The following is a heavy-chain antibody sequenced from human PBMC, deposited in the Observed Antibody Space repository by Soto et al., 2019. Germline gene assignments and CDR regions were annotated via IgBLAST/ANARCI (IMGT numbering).Heavy chain of an antibody. CDR3: ARFRGAPNDY. J-gene: IGHJ4*02. CDR1: GGSFSGYY. V-gene: IGHV4-34*01. Sequence: PSETLSLTCAVYGGSFSGYYWSWIRQPPGKGLEWIGEINHSGSTNYNPSLKSRVTISVDTSKNQFSLKLSSVTAADTAVYYCARFRGAPNDYWGQGTLVTVSS. CDR2: INHSGST. D-gene: IGHD3-10*01.